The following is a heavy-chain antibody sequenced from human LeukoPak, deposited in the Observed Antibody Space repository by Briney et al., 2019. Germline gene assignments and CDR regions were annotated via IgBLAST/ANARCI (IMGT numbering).Heavy chain of an antibody. J-gene: IGHJ4*02. CDR1: GSTVSNAW. V-gene: IGHV3-15*01. Sequence: GGSLRLSWAASGSTVSNAWMSCVRQARGKGLEWVGRIKSRTDGGTTDYAVHVKGRFSMSRDDSKNTLFLQMNSLKTEDTAVYNCSTGPGGDYWGQGTLVTVSS. CDR2: IKSRTDGGTT. CDR3: STGPGGDY. D-gene: IGHD1-26*01.